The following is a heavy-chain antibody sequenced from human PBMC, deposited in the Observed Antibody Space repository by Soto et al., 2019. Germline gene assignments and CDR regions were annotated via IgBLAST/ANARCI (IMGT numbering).Heavy chain of an antibody. J-gene: IGHJ6*02. CDR1: GYTFTSFG. V-gene: IGHV1-18*01. CDR3: AAGHSPGYYGMDV. Sequence: ASVKVSCKTSGYTFTSFGISWVRQAPGQGLEWMGWITTDKGKTNYAQKFQERVTITRDMSTSTAYMELSSLRSEDTAVYYCAAGHSPGYYGMDVWG. CDR2: ITTDKGKT.